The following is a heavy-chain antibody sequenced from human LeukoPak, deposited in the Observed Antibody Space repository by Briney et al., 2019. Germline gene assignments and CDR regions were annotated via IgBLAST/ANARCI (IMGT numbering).Heavy chain of an antibody. Sequence: GGSLRLSCAASGFTFSSYAMSWVRQAPGKGLEWVSAISGSGGSTYYADSVKGRFTISRDNAKNSLYLQMNSLRAEDTAVYYCARVTSYSYGYFDYWGQGTLVTVSS. J-gene: IGHJ4*02. CDR1: GFTFSSYA. CDR2: ISGSGGST. CDR3: ARVTSYSYGYFDY. D-gene: IGHD5-18*01. V-gene: IGHV3-23*01.